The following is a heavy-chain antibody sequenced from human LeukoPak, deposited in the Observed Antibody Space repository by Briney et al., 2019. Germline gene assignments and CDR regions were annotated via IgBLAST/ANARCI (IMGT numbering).Heavy chain of an antibody. CDR1: GGTFSSYA. Sequence: SVKVSCKASGGTFSSYAISWVRQAPGQGLEWMGGIIPIFGTANYAQKFQGRVTITADKSTSTAYMELSSLRSEDTAVYYCASEGGSSGYYYYYYHMDVWGKGTTVTVSS. V-gene: IGHV1-69*06. D-gene: IGHD3-22*01. CDR3: ASEGGSSGYYYYYYHMDV. J-gene: IGHJ6*03. CDR2: IIPIFGTA.